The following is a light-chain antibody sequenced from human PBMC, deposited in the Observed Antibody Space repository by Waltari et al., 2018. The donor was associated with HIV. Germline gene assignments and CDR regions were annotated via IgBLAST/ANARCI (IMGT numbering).Light chain of an antibody. CDR3: CSYAGSRIHVV. V-gene: IGLV2-23*02. J-gene: IGLJ2*01. CDR2: EVT. CDR1: FSDVGSYNL. Sequence: QSALTQPASVSGSPGQSITISSTGTFSDVGSYNLVSWYQKHPGEAPKIMIYEVTKRPSGVSSRFSGSKSGNTASLTISGLQAEDEADYYCCSYAGSRIHVVFGGGTKLTVL.